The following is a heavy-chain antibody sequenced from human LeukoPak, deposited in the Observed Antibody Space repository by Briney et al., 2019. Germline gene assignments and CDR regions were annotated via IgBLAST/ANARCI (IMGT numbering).Heavy chain of an antibody. D-gene: IGHD2-15*01. Sequence: GRSLRLSCAASGFIFSSDGMHWVREAPGKGLEWVALIWYDGTNEYYTDSVKGRFTISRANSKNTLYLQMNSLRAEDTAVYYCARVPYCSGGRCSSWIDHWGQGTLVTVSS. J-gene: IGHJ4*02. CDR2: IWYDGTNE. CDR1: GFIFSSDG. V-gene: IGHV3-33*01. CDR3: ARVPYCSGGRCSSWIDH.